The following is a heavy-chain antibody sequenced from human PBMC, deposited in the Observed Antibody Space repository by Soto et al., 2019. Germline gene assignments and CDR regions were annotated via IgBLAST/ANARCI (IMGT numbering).Heavy chain of an antibody. Sequence: QVQLVESGGGVVQPGRSLRLSCAASGITFSSYAMHWVRQAPGKGLEWVAVISYDGSNKYYADSVKGRFTISRDNSKNTLYLQMNSLRAEDTAVYYCAREGGYSYGVDYWGQGTLVTVSS. CDR1: GITFSSYA. V-gene: IGHV3-30-3*01. CDR3: AREGGYSYGVDY. CDR2: ISYDGSNK. J-gene: IGHJ4*02. D-gene: IGHD5-18*01.